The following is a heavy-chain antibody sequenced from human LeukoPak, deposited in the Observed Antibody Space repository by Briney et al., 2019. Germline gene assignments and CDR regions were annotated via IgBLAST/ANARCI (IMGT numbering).Heavy chain of an antibody. J-gene: IGHJ4*02. Sequence: GGSLRLSCAVSGFTFSSYSMNWVRQAPGKGLEWVSSISSSSSYIYFADSVKGRFTISRDNAKNSLYLQMNSLRDEDTAVYYCARGGGGSYYHLLDYWGQGTLVTVSS. V-gene: IGHV3-21*04. D-gene: IGHD1-26*01. CDR3: ARGGGGSYYHLLDY. CDR1: GFTFSSYS. CDR2: ISSSSSYI.